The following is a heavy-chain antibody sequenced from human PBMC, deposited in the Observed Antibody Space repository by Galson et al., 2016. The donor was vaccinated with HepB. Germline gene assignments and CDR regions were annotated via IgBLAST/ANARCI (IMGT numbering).Heavy chain of an antibody. Sequence: ETLSLTCTVSGDSIVSTYYWGWIRQPPGKGLEWIGVIYNTGTAYYNPSLRSRATISVDTSMNQFSLRLPSVPAADPAVYYCVGPSRSRGPSGLMDVWGQGTTVTVSS. J-gene: IGHJ6*02. CDR3: VGPSRSRGPSGLMDV. D-gene: IGHD6-13*01. CDR2: IYNTGTA. V-gene: IGHV4-39*01. CDR1: GDSIVSTYY.